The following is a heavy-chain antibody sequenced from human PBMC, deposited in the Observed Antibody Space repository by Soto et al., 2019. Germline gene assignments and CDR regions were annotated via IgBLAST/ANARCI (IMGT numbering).Heavy chain of an antibody. D-gene: IGHD1-26*01. Sequence: SQTLSLTCAISGDSVSSDSVTWNWIRQSPSRGLEWLGRTYYRSKWYSDYALSVKSRVTINADMSKNQVSLQLNSVTPEDSAVYYCVRLIVNSWLDYWGQGTLVTVSS. CDR3: VRLIVNSWLDY. CDR2: TYYRSKWYS. V-gene: IGHV6-1*01. CDR1: GDSVSSDSVT. J-gene: IGHJ5*01.